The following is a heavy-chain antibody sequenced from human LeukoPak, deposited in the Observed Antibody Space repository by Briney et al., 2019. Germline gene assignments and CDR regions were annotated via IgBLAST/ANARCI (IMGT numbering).Heavy chain of an antibody. J-gene: IGHJ4*02. D-gene: IGHD2-15*01. Sequence: GGSQRLSCTASGFTFSNYAMIWVRQAPGKGLEWVSLITGSGATTYYADSVRGRFTVSRDNSKNTLYLQMNSLRAGDTAVYFCAKGDCGGTCLLIDNLGRGTLVTVSS. V-gene: IGHV3-23*01. CDR3: AKGDCGGTCLLIDN. CDR1: GFTFSNYA. CDR2: ITGSGATT.